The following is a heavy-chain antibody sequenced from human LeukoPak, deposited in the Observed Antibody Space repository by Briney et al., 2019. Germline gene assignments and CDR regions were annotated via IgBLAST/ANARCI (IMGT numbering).Heavy chain of an antibody. Sequence: GRCLRLSCAASGFTFSSYGMHWVRQAPGKGLEWVAVIWYDGSNKYYADSVKGRFTISRDNSKNTLYLQMNSLRAEDTAVYYCARALEPYYYDSSGYYVPIYWGQGTLVTVSS. D-gene: IGHD3-22*01. CDR2: IWYDGSNK. CDR1: GFTFSSYG. J-gene: IGHJ4*02. V-gene: IGHV3-33*01. CDR3: ARALEPYYYDSSGYYVPIY.